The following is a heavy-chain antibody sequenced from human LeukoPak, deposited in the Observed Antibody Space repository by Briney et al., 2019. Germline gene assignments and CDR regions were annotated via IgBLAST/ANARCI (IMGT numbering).Heavy chain of an antibody. CDR3: ARDEARTGYIHY. V-gene: IGHV4-4*07. Sequence: SETLSLTCTVSGGSISSYYWSWVRQTAGKGLEWIGRIYISWTTNYNPSLKSRVTMSLDTSKNQLSLRLTSVTAADTAVYYCARDEARTGYIHYWGQGTLITVSS. CDR1: GGSISSYY. J-gene: IGHJ4*02. CDR2: IYISWTT. D-gene: IGHD3-9*01.